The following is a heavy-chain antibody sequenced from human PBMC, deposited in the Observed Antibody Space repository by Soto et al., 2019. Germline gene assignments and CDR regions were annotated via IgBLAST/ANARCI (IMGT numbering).Heavy chain of an antibody. CDR2: INPSGGST. D-gene: IGHD3-16*01. CDR1: GYTFTSYY. Sequence: QVQLVQSGAEVKKPGASVKVSCKASGYTFTSYYMHWVRQAPGQGLEWMGIINPSGGSTSYAEKFQGRVTMTRDTSTSTVYMELSRLRSDDTAVYYCAWGGHYYNYGMDVWGQGTTVTVSS. CDR3: AWGGHYYNYGMDV. J-gene: IGHJ6*02. V-gene: IGHV1-46*01.